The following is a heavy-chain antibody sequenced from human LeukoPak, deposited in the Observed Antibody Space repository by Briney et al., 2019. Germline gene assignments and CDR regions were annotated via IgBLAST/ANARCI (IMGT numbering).Heavy chain of an antibody. V-gene: IGHV3-48*01. Sequence: PGGSLRLSCAASGFPFSSYSMNWVRQAPGKGLEWVSYISSSSSTIYYADSVKGRFTISRDNAKNSLYLQMNSLRAEDTAVYYCARDDPVKAFDIWGQGTMVTVSS. CDR1: GFPFSSYS. CDR3: ARDDPVKAFDI. CDR2: ISSSSSTI. J-gene: IGHJ3*02.